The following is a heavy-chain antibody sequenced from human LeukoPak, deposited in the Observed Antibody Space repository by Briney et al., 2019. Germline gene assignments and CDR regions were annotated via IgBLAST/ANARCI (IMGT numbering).Heavy chain of an antibody. J-gene: IGHJ4*02. CDR2: INPSNDDT. CDR3: ARDQIGVAAAAY. Sequence: ASVKVSCKASGYTFTNFVIHWVRQAPGQRLEWIGWINPSNDDTKYSQKFQDRVTITRDTSASTAYMELSSLRSEDTALYYCARDQIGVAAAAYWGQGTLVTVSS. V-gene: IGHV1-3*01. CDR1: GYTFTNFV. D-gene: IGHD6-13*01.